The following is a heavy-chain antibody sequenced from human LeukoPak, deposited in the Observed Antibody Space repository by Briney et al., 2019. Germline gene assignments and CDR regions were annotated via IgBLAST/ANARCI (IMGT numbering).Heavy chain of an antibody. CDR1: GFTFSSYW. V-gene: IGHV3-7*01. CDR2: IKQDGSEK. J-gene: IGHJ4*02. D-gene: IGHD5-24*01. CDR3: ARGGDGYNGPFDY. Sequence: GGSLRLSCAASGFTFSSYWMSWVRQAPGKGLEWVANIKQDGSEKSYVDSVKGRFTISRDNAKNSLYLQMNSLRAEDTAVYYCARGGDGYNGPFDYWGQGTLVTVSS.